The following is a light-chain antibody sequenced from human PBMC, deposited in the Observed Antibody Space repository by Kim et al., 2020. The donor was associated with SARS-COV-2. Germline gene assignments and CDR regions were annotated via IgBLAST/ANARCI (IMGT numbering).Light chain of an antibody. CDR1: QTIDSNN. CDR2: GTS. Sequence: EIVLTQSPGTLSLYPGERATLSCRASQTIDSNNLAWYQQKLGQAPRLLMYGTSSRATGIPDRFSGSGSGTDFTLTISRLEPEDLGIYYCQQYAGSPLYTFGQGTKLEI. J-gene: IGKJ2*01. CDR3: QQYAGSPLYT. V-gene: IGKV3-20*01.